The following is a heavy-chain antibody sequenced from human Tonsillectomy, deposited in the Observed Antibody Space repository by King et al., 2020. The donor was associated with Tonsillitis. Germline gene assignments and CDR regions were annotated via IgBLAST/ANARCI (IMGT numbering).Heavy chain of an antibody. J-gene: IGHJ6*03. CDR2: INPNSGGT. CDR3: ASLGYCSSTSCYLGYYMDV. D-gene: IGHD2-2*01. Sequence: QLVQSGAEVKKPGASVKVSCKASGYTFTGYYMHWVRQAPGQGLEWMGWINPNSGGTNYAQKFQGRVTMTRDTSISTAYMEPSRLRSDDTAVYYCASLGYCSSTSCYLGYYMDVWGKGTTVTVSS. V-gene: IGHV1-2*02. CDR1: GYTFTGYY.